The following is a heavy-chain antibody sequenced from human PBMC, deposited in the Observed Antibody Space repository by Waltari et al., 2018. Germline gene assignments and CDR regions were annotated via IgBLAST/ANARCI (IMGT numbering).Heavy chain of an antibody. CDR3: ARGGVLTTERFFDY. Sequence: QVQLQESGPGLVKPSRTLSLTCTVSGSSIIRGYYWGWFRQPPGKGLECIGSIYHGGTTYHNPSLKSRATISVDTSKNQFSLKLSSVTAADTAVFFCARGGVLTTERFFDYWGRGTLVTVSS. CDR1: GSSIIRGYY. V-gene: IGHV4-38-2*02. J-gene: IGHJ4*02. D-gene: IGHD4-4*01. CDR2: IYHGGTT.